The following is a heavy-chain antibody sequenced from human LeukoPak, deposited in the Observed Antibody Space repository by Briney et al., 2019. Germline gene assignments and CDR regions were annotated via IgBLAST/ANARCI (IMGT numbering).Heavy chain of an antibody. CDR1: GYSFNSYW. D-gene: IGHD3-9*01. CDR3: ARHYDILKEVDY. CDR2: IYPGDSDT. V-gene: IGHV5-51*01. Sequence: GESLKIPLKGSGYSFNSYWIGWVRQMPGKGLEGMGIIYPGDSDTRYSPSFQGQVTISADKSISTAYLQWSSLKASDTAMYYCARHYDILKEVDYWGQGTLVTVSS. J-gene: IGHJ4*02.